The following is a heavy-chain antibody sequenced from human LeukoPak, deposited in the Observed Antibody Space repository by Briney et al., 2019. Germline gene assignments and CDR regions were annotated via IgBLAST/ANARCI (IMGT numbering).Heavy chain of an antibody. CDR1: GGSTSNYY. J-gene: IGHJ4*02. CDR2: ISDSGNT. V-gene: IGHV4-59*01. D-gene: IGHD3-10*01. Sequence: PSETLSLTCTVSGGSTSNYYWSWIRQPPGKGLEWIGYISDSGNTNYNPSLKSRVTISVHTSKNQFSLMLSSVTAADTAVYYCARSYSGSDHFDYWGQGTLVTVSS. CDR3: ARSYSGSDHFDY.